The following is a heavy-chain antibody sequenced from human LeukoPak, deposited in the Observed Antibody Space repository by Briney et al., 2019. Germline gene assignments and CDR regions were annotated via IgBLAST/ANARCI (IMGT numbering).Heavy chain of an antibody. J-gene: IGHJ4*02. CDR2: IKAKAHGGTT. CDR3: TTDGVGIEGATFDY. D-gene: IGHD1-26*01. CDR1: GFTFINAW. Sequence: GGSLRLSCAASGFTFINAWMAWVRQAPGKGLEWVGRIKAKAHGGTTDYAAPVKGRFTISRDDSKNTLYLQMNSLKTEDTAVYYCTTDGVGIEGATFDYWSQGTLVTVSS. V-gene: IGHV3-15*01.